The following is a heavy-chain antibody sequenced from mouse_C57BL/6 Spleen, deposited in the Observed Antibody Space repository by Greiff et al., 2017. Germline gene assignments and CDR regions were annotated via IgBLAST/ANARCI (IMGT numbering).Heavy chain of an antibody. D-gene: IGHD4-1*01. J-gene: IGHJ1*03. V-gene: IGHV5-12*01. Sequence: EVQVVESGGGLVQPGGSLKLSCAASGFTFSDYYMYWVRQTPEKRLEWVAYISNGGGSTYYPDTVKGRFTISRDNAKNTLYLQISRLKSEDTAMYYCARLGGTWDFDVWGTGTTVTVAS. CDR3: ARLGGTWDFDV. CDR1: GFTFSDYY. CDR2: ISNGGGST.